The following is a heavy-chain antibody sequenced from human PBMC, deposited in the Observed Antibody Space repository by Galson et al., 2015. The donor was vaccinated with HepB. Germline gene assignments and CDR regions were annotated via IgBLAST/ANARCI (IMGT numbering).Heavy chain of an antibody. CDR2: INPNSGGT. CDR1: GYTFTGYY. V-gene: IGHV1-2*02. Sequence: SVKVSCKASGYTFTGYYMHWVRQAPGQGLEWMGWINPNSGGTNYAQKFQGRVTMTRDTSISTAYMELSRLRSDDTAVYYCARDITGTTGDWFDPWGQGTLVTVSS. CDR3: ARDITGTTGDWFDP. J-gene: IGHJ5*02. D-gene: IGHD1-14*01.